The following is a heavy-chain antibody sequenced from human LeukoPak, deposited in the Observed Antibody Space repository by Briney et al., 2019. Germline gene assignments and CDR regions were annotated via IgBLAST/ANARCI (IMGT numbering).Heavy chain of an antibody. Sequence: ASVKVSCKASGYTFTSYYMHWVRQAPGQGLEWMGIINPSGGSTSYAQKFQGRVTMTRDTSTSTVYMELSSLRSEDTAVYYCARARYCSGGSCPHGMDVWGQGTTVTVSS. V-gene: IGHV1-46*01. CDR2: INPSGGST. J-gene: IGHJ6*02. D-gene: IGHD2-15*01. CDR3: ARARYCSGGSCPHGMDV. CDR1: GYTFTSYY.